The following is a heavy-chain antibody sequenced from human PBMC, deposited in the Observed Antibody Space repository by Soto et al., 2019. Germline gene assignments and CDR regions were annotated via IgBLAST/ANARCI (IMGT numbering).Heavy chain of an antibody. D-gene: IGHD6-19*01. CDR2: INSDGSST. J-gene: IGHJ6*02. V-gene: IGHV3-74*01. CDR1: GFTFSSYW. Sequence: GGSLRLSCAASGFTFSSYWMHWVRQAPGKGLVWVSRINSDGSSTSYADSVKGRFTISRDNAKNTLYLQMNSLRAEDTAVYYCARCRPMRSGQWLHLGPYGMDVWGQGTTVTVSS. CDR3: ARCRPMRSGQWLHLGPYGMDV.